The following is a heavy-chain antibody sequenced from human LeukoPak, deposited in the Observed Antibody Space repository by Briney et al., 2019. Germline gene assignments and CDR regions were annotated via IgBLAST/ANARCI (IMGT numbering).Heavy chain of an antibody. Sequence: PGGSLRLSCAASGFTFRTHAMTWVRQAPGKGLEWVSSISGSGSTTYYADSVKGRFTISRDNSKNTVYLQMNSLRAEDTAVYYCARPMDFDWLLSFDYWGQGTLVTVSS. CDR3: ARPMDFDWLLSFDY. D-gene: IGHD3-9*01. CDR2: ISGSGSTT. V-gene: IGHV3-23*01. J-gene: IGHJ4*02. CDR1: GFTFRTHA.